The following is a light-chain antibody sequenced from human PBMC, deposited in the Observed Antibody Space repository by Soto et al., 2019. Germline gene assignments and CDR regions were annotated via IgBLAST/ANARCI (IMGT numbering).Light chain of an antibody. CDR3: QKYSSVPV. CDR1: QDIRNF. CDR2: AAS. V-gene: IGKV1-27*01. J-gene: IGKJ3*01. Sequence: DIQMGQSPTSLFASVGDRGTITCRASQDIRNFVAWYQQKPGKAPKLLIFAASNLQSEVPSRFSGSGSRTDVTLTINSLQPEDGATYSCQKYSSVPVFGPGTKVEIK.